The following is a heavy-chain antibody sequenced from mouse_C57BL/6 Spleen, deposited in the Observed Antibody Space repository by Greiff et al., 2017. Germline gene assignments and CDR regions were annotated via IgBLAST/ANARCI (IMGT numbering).Heavy chain of an antibody. CDR2: ISSGGDYI. CDR3: TRDNYDYEGYAMDY. V-gene: IGHV5-9-1*02. D-gene: IGHD2-4*01. J-gene: IGHJ4*01. CDR1: GFTFSSYA. Sequence: EVKLMESGEGLVKPGGSLKLSCAASGFTFSSYAMSWVRQTPEQRLEWVAYISSGGDYIYYADTVKGRFTISRDNARNTLYLQMSSLKSEDTAMYYCTRDNYDYEGYAMDYWGQGTSVTVSS.